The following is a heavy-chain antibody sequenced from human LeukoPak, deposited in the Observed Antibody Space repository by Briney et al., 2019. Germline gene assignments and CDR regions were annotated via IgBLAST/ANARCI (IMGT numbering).Heavy chain of an antibody. J-gene: IGHJ4*02. V-gene: IGHV4-39*01. Sequence: PSETLSLTCTVSGDSIITNRYYWGWIRQPPGTGLEWIGTVYYTENTYYNPSLKSRVTVSTDTSKNQFSLKLTSVTAADTAVYYCARLGHDYGGLKIDYWGQGTLVTVSS. CDR1: GDSIITNRYY. D-gene: IGHD4-23*01. CDR3: ARLGHDYGGLKIDY. CDR2: VYYTENT.